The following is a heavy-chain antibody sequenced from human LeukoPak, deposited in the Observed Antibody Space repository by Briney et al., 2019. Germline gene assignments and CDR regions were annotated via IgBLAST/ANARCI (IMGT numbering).Heavy chain of an antibody. J-gene: IGHJ4*02. CDR3: ARDRHSSSWYYFDY. D-gene: IGHD6-13*01. CDR2: IWYDGSSK. CDR1: GFSFSAYG. V-gene: IGHV3-33*01. Sequence: GGSLRLSCAASGFSFSAYGVHWVRQAPGKGLEWVAVIWYDGSSKDYADSVKGRFTFSRDNSKNTLYLQMNSLTVEDTAVYYCARDRHSSSWYYFDYWGQGTLVTVSS.